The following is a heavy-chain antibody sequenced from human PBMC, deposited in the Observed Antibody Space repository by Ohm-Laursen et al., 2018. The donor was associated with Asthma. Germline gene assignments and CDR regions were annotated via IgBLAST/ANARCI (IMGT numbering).Heavy chain of an antibody. CDR1: GASFSTYY. Sequence: SETLSLTCTLSGASFSTYYWGWIRQPPGKGLEWIGYIYSTGSTNYNPSLESRVTISIDTSTNQFSLKLSSVTAADTAVHYCARGRGYNLYWGQGTLVTVSS. V-gene: IGHV4-59*01. CDR3: ARGRGYNLY. D-gene: IGHD5-24*01. CDR2: IYSTGST. J-gene: IGHJ4*02.